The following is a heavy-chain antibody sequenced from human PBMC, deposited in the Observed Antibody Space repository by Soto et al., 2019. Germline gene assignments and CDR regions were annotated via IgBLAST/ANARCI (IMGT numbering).Heavy chain of an antibody. Sequence: QVQLVQSGAEVKKPGASVKVSCKASGYTFTTYDINWVRQASGQGLEWMGWMNPDSGMTTCAQSFQGRVTMTRSTSISTAYMELSSLRSEDTAVYYCARGRGGQFDYWGQGTLVTVSS. V-gene: IGHV1-8*01. CDR2: MNPDSGMT. CDR3: ARGRGGQFDY. J-gene: IGHJ4*02. D-gene: IGHD3-16*01. CDR1: GYTFTTYD.